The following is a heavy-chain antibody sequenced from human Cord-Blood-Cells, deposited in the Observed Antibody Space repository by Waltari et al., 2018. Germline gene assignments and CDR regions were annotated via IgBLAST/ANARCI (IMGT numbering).Heavy chain of an antibody. CDR2: INHSGST. CDR1: GGSFSGYY. D-gene: IGHD3-3*01. Sequence: QVQLQQWGAGLLKTSETLSLTCAVYGGSFSGYYWSWIRQPPGKGLEWIGEINHSGSTNYNPSLKSRVTISVDTSKNQFSLKLSSVTAADTAVYYCARGPPKGSLIFGVAWTWFDPWGQGTLVTVSS. V-gene: IGHV4-34*01. J-gene: IGHJ5*02. CDR3: ARGPPKGSLIFGVAWTWFDP.